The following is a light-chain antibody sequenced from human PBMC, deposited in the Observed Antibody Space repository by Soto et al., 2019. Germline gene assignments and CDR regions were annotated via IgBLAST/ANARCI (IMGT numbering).Light chain of an antibody. V-gene: IGKV3-20*01. Sequence: EIVLTQSPGTLSLSPGERATLSCRASQSVSSSYLAWYQQKPGQAPRLLIHGASSRATGIPDRFSGSGSGTDFTLTISRLEPEDFAVYYCQQYGSSLLFTFGPGTKVDIK. CDR3: QQYGSSLLFT. CDR1: QSVSSSY. CDR2: GAS. J-gene: IGKJ3*01.